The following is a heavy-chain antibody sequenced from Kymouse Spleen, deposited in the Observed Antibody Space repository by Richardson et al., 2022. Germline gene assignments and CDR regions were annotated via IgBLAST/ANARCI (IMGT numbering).Heavy chain of an antibody. CDR2: INHSGST. CDR3: ARDCTNGVCSPV. V-gene: IGHV4-34*01. Sequence: QVQLQQWGAGLLKPSETLSLTCAVYGGSFSGYYWSWIRQPPGKGLEWIGEINHSGSTNYNPSLKSRVTISVDTSKNQFSLKLSSVTAADTAVYYCARDCTNGVCSPVWGQGTTVTVSS. D-gene: IGHD2-8*01. J-gene: IGHJ6*02. CDR1: GGSFSGYY.